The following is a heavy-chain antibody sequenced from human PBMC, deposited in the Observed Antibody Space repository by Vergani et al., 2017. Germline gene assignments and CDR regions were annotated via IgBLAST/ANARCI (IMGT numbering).Heavy chain of an antibody. CDR3: TIIGIAARYMDV. Sequence: EVQLVESGGGLVKPGGSLRLSCAASGFTFSNAWMSWVRQAPGKGLEWVGRIKSKTDGGTTDYAAPVKGRLTISRDDSKNTLYLQMNSPKTEETAVYYCTIIGIAARYMDVWGKGTTVTVSS. V-gene: IGHV3-15*01. J-gene: IGHJ6*03. CDR1: GFTFSNAW. CDR2: IKSKTDGGTT. D-gene: IGHD6-6*01.